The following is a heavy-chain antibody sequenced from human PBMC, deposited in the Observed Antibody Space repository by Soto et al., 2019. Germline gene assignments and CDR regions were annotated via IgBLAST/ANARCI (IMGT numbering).Heavy chain of an antibody. D-gene: IGHD2-21*01. CDR2: IIPKFGTA. CDR1: GGIFSDYA. CDR3: ARDKLSSLVVETPHLFDS. Sequence: QVQLEQSGGEVKKPGSSVKVSCRVSGGIFSDYAVSWVRQAPGQGLQWVGGIIPKFGTAKYARKFEDRVTLTADELTSTVYMEINNLRSEDTALYYWARDKLSSLVVETPHLFDSWGQGTLLTVSS. V-gene: IGHV1-69*12. J-gene: IGHJ5*01.